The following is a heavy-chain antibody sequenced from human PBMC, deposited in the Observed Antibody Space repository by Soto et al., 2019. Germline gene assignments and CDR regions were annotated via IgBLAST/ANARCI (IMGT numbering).Heavy chain of an antibody. J-gene: IGHJ6*02. Sequence: GASVKVSCKASGYTFTGYYMHWVRQAPGQGLEWMGWINPNSGGTNYAQKFQGWVTMTRDTSISTAYMELSRLRSDDTAVYYCARDSSPDYYDILTGPRSGRHWYYYYGMDVWGQGTTVTVSS. V-gene: IGHV1-2*04. CDR1: GYTFTGYY. D-gene: IGHD3-9*01. CDR2: INPNSGGT. CDR3: ARDSSPDYYDILTGPRSGRHWYYYYGMDV.